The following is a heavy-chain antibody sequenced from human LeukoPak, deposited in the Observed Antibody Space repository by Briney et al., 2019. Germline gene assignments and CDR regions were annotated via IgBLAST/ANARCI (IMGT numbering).Heavy chain of an antibody. Sequence: SETLSLTCTVSGGSISGYYWSWIRQPLGKGLAWIGYIYYTGSTNYNPSLKSRVIISVDTSKNQFSLKVSSVTAADTAVYYCVRSKSGTYGWFDPWGQGTLVTVSS. V-gene: IGHV4-59*01. CDR3: VRSKSGTYGWFDP. CDR2: IYYTGST. D-gene: IGHD4-17*01. J-gene: IGHJ5*02. CDR1: GGSISGYY.